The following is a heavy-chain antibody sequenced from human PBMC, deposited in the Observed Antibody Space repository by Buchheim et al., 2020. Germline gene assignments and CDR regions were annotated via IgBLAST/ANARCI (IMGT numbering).Heavy chain of an antibody. Sequence: QVQLQESGPGLVKPSQTLSLTCSVSGASISSGGHYWSWIRQHPEKGLEWIGYIYSSGNTYYNPSLKSRLTISVDTSKNQFSLRLSAVTAADTAVYYWTRGPKYCSGCSCYSPDFDYWGQGTL. V-gene: IGHV4-31*03. J-gene: IGHJ4*02. CDR2: IYSSGNT. D-gene: IGHD2-15*01. CDR3: TRGPKYCSGCSCYSPDFDY. CDR1: GASISSGGHY.